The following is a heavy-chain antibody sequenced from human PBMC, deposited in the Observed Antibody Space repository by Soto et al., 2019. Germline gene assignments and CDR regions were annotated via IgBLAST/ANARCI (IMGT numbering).Heavy chain of an antibody. CDR3: ARHRYSYGVYYFDY. CDR2: IYYSGST. Sequence: SETLSLTCIVSGGSITNYYWSWIRQPPGKGLEWIGYIYYSGSTNYNPSLTSRVTISVDTSKNQFSLKLSSVTAADTAVYYCARHRYSYGVYYFDYWGQGTLVTVS. CDR1: GGSITNYY. V-gene: IGHV4-59*08. D-gene: IGHD5-18*01. J-gene: IGHJ4*02.